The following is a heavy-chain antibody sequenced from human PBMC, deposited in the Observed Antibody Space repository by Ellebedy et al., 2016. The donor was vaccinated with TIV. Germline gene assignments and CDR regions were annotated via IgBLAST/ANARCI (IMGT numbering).Heavy chain of an antibody. CDR1: GFTFSKAW. CDR2: IKTNSEGETT. CDR3: NTAYNDNGDDGES. D-gene: IGHD5-12*01. Sequence: GESLKISCAASGFTFSKAWMTWVRQAPGKGLEWVGRIKTNSEGETTDYATSVKGRFTISRDDSANTVFLHMNSLKSADTAMYYCNTAYNDNGDDGESWGQGTLVTVSS. V-gene: IGHV3-15*01. J-gene: IGHJ4*02.